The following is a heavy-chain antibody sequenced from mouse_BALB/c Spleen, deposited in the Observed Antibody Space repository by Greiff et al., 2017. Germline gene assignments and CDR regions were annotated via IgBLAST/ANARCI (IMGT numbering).Heavy chain of an antibody. CDR2: ISSGGST. CDR3: ARGGDYDDWDY. Sequence: DVKLVESGGGLVKPGGSLKLSCAASGFTFSSYAMSWVRQTPEKRLEWVASISSGGSTYYPDSVKGRFTISRDNARNILYLQMSRLWSEDTAMYYCARGGDYDDWDYWGQGTSVTVSS. CDR1: GFTFSSYA. V-gene: IGHV5-6-5*01. J-gene: IGHJ4*01. D-gene: IGHD2-4*01.